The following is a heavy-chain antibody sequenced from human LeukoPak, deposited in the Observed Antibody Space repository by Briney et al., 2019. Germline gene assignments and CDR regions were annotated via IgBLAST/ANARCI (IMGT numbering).Heavy chain of an antibody. CDR2: IASDGSHT. V-gene: IGHV3-30-3*01. CDR3: ARERRDTILHSGAFDI. J-gene: IGHJ3*02. CDR1: GFTFSSYF. Sequence: GGSLRLSCAASGFTFSSYFMHWVRQAPGKGLEWVADIASDGSHTFYVESVKGRFTISRDNSKNTLYLQMNSLRAEDTAVYFCARERRDTILHSGAFDIWGQGTMVTVSS. D-gene: IGHD2-21*01.